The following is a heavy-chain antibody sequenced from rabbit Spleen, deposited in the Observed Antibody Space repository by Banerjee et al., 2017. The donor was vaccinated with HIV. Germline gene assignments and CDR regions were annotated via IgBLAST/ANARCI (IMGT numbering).Heavy chain of an antibody. J-gene: IGHJ3*01. CDR1: GFSFSSGYY. Sequence: QSLEESGGDLVKPGTSLTLTCKASGFSFSSGYYICWVRQAPGKGLEWIACIAAGSGGTTYYASWAKGRFTISKTSSTTVTLQMTSLTAADTATYFCARFYAGYGDFGYAAMWGQGTLVTVS. D-gene: IGHD7-1*01. CDR3: ARFYAGYGDFGYAAM. CDR2: IAAGSGGTT. V-gene: IGHV1S40*01.